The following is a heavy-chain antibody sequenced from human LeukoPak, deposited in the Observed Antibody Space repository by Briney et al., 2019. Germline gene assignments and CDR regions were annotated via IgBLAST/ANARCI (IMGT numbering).Heavy chain of an antibody. CDR1: GFTFGDDA. D-gene: IGHD2-21*02. Sequence: GGSLRLSCQASGFTFGDDAVSWVRQAPGKGLEWVTLISYDGSNKYYADSVKGRFTISRDNPKNTLYLQMNSLRGEDTAVYYCAKGGPGDGNWFDLWGQGTLVTVSS. CDR2: ISYDGSNK. CDR3: AKGGPGDGNWFDL. J-gene: IGHJ5*02. V-gene: IGHV3-30*04.